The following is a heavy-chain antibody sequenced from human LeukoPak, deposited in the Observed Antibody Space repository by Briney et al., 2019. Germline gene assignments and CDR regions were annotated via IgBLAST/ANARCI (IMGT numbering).Heavy chain of an antibody. CDR2: ISGSGGST. V-gene: IGHV3-23*01. Sequence: GGSLRLSCAASGFTFSSYAMSWVRQAPGKGLEWVSAISGSGGSTYYADSVKGRFTISRDNSKNTLYLQMNSLRAEDTAVYYCAKSGGSGGYRSRSYYFDYWGQGTLVTVSS. J-gene: IGHJ4*02. D-gene: IGHD3-10*01. CDR3: AKSGGSGGYRSRSYYFDY. CDR1: GFTFSSYA.